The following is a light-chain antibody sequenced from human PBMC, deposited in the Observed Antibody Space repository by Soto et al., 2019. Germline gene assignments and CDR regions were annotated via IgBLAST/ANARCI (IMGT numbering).Light chain of an antibody. J-gene: IGLJ2*01. Sequence: QPVLTQSPSASASLGASVRLTCTLRSGHSGYAIVWHQQQPRKGPRFLMKLDADGSHTKGDGIPDRFSGSSSGTERYLTISSLQSEHEADYYCQSWGTGFQVVFGEGTKLTVL. CDR2: LDADGSH. V-gene: IGLV4-69*01. CDR3: QSWGTGFQVV. CDR1: SGHSGYA.